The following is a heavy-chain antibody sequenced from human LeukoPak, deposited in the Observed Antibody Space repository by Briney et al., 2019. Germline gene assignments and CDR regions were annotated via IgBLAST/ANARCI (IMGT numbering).Heavy chain of an antibody. CDR1: GYTFTGYY. CDR3: ARDLYEGHDIFTGRLTGDY. V-gene: IGHV1-2*02. CDR2: INPNSGGT. D-gene: IGHD3-9*01. Sequence: AASVKVSCKAPGYTFTGYYIHWVRQAPGQGLEWMGWINPNSGGTNYAQKFQGRVTMTRDTSISSAYMELSRLRSDDTAVYYCARDLYEGHDIFTGRLTGDYWGQGTLVTVSS. J-gene: IGHJ4*02.